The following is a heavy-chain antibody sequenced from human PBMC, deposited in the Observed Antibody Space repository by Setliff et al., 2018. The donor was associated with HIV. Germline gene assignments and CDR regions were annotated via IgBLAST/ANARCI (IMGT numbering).Heavy chain of an antibody. V-gene: IGHV1-69*05. J-gene: IGHJ3*01. CDR2: IIPIFKSA. CDR3: ARTSGDAYNYEGAFDV. CDR1: GDTFNNYG. D-gene: IGHD5-12*01. Sequence: SVKVSCKVSGDTFNNYGLNWVRQAPGQGLEWMGGIIPIFKSADYAQKFQGRVTITTDETTSTAYMDLSSLKSEDTAIYYCARTSGDAYNYEGAFDVWGQGTLVTVSS.